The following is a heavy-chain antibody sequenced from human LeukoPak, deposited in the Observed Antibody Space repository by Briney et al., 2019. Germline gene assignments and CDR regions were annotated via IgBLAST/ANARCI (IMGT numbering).Heavy chain of an antibody. V-gene: IGHV3-53*01. CDR1: GFTVSSNY. J-gene: IGHJ6*02. CDR3: ARDHPYCSGGSCYSAYYYYGMDV. CDR2: IYSGGST. Sequence: GGSLRLPCAASGFTVSSNYMSWVRQAPGKGLEWVSVIYSGGSTYYADSVKGRFTISRDNSKNTLYLQMNSLRAEDTAVYYCARDHPYCSGGSCYSAYYYYGMDVWGQGTTVTVSS. D-gene: IGHD2-15*01.